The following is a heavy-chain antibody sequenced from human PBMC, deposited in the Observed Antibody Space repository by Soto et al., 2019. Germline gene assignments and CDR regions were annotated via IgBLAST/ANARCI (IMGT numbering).Heavy chain of an antibody. D-gene: IGHD3-22*01. CDR3: ARHAYYDSTRFDY. V-gene: IGHV4-59*08. CDR1: GGSISSYY. Sequence: PSETLSLTCTVSGGSISSYYWSWIRQPPGKGLEWIGYIYYSGSTNYNPSLKSRVTISVDTSKNQFSLKLSSVTAADTAVYYCARHAYYDSTRFDYWGQGTLVTVSS. J-gene: IGHJ4*02. CDR2: IYYSGST.